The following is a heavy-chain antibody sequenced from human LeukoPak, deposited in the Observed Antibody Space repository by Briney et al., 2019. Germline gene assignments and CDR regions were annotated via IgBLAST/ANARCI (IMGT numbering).Heavy chain of an antibody. Sequence: GSLRLSCAASGFTFSSYAMSWVRQAPGKGLEWVSYISSSGSTIYYADSVKGRFTISRDNAKNSLYLQMNSLRAEDTAVYYCAKVADYGDFYFDYWGQGTLVTVSS. CDR1: GFTFSSYA. J-gene: IGHJ4*02. CDR2: ISSSGSTI. V-gene: IGHV3-48*04. D-gene: IGHD4-17*01. CDR3: AKVADYGDFYFDY.